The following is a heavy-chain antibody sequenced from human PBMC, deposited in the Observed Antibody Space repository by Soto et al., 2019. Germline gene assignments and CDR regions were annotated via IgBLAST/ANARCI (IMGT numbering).Heavy chain of an antibody. D-gene: IGHD3-10*01. V-gene: IGHV3-23*01. CDR3: AKGTYHYGSAPYYFDY. J-gene: IGHJ4*02. CDR2: ISDSGGST. CDR1: GFTFSSYA. Sequence: PGGSLRLSCAASGFTFSSYAMSWVRQAPGKGLEWVSGISDSGGSTYYADSVKGRFTISRDNSKNTLYLQMNSLRAEDTAVYYCAKGTYHYGSAPYYFDYWGQGTLVTVS.